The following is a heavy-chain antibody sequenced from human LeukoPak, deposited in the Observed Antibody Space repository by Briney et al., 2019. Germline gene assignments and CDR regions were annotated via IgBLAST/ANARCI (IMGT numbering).Heavy chain of an antibody. J-gene: IGHJ4*02. CDR2: INAYGGNT. D-gene: IGHD2/OR15-2a*01. Sequence: GGSLRLSCAASGFTFNTYAMTWVRQAPGEGLEWVSSINAYGGNTYYVDSVKGRFTISRDNSKNTLYLQMHSLRVEDTAVYYCARILSGFGSDYWGQGTLVTVSS. CDR3: ARILSGFGSDY. CDR1: GFTFNTYA. V-gene: IGHV3-23*01.